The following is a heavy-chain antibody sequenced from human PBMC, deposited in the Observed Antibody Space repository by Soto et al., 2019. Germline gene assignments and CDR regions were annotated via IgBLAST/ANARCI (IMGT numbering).Heavy chain of an antibody. CDR2: IYHSGST. Sequence: QLQLQESGSGLVKPSQTLSLTCAVSGGSISSGGYSWSWIRQPPGKGLEWIGYIYHSGSTYYNPSLKSRVSISVDRSKSQFSLLLSSVTAADAAGYYCARASWWLGELLGGYDFDYWGQGTLVTVSS. V-gene: IGHV4-30-2*01. CDR1: GGSISSGGYS. CDR3: ARASWWLGELLGGYDFDY. J-gene: IGHJ4*02. D-gene: IGHD3-10*01.